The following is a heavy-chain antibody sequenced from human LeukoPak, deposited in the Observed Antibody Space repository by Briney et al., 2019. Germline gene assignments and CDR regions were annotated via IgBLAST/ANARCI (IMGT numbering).Heavy chain of an antibody. J-gene: IGHJ4*02. CDR1: GFTFSSYG. Sequence: GGSLRLSCAASGFTFSSYGMHWVRQAPGKGLEWVAVISYDGSNKYYADSVKGRFTISRDNSKNTLYLQMNSLRAEDTAVYYCAREFDVAAVAGSPSRPTLDYWGQGTLVTVSS. CDR3: AREFDVAAVAGSPSRPTLDY. V-gene: IGHV3-30*03. CDR2: ISYDGSNK. D-gene: IGHD6-19*01.